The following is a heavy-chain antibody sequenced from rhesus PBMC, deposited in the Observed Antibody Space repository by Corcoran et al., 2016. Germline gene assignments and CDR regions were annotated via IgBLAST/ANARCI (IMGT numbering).Heavy chain of an antibody. CDR1: GASISSNW. CDR3: ARGGGYDGLDS. Sequence: QAQLQESGPGLVKLSETLSLTCTVPGASISSNWWSWIRQPPGKGLEWIGGINVNKGSTNYTPSLKSRITISKAASKNQFSLKLSSVTAADTAVYYCARGGGYDGLDSWGQGVVVTVSS. CDR2: INVNKGST. D-gene: IGHD2-2*01. V-gene: IGHV4-80*01. J-gene: IGHJ6*01.